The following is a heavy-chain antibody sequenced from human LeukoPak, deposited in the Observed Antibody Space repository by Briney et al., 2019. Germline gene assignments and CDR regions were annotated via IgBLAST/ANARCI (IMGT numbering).Heavy chain of an antibody. CDR2: IYYSGTT. CDR3: ARDNDDGDYVGWFDP. V-gene: IGHV4-30-4*01. CDR1: GVSISSGYYY. J-gene: IGHJ5*02. Sequence: SETLSLTCTVSGVSISSGYYYWSWLRQSPGKGLEWIGYIYYSGTTYYSPSLKSRLTISLDTSKNHLSLKLTSVTAADTAIYYCARDNDDGDYVGWFDPWGQGTLVTVSS. D-gene: IGHD4-17*01.